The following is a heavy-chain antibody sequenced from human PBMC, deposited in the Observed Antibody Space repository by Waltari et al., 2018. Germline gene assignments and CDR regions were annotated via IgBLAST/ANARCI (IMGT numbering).Heavy chain of an antibody. CDR1: CGSISSGDYY. Sequence: QVQLQESGPGLVKPSQTLSLPCTVSCGSISSGDYYWSWIRQPPGQGLEWIGYIYYSGSTYYNPSLKSRVTISVDTSKNQFSLKLSSVTAADTAVYYCARTDYDILTGYSKGAFDIWGQGTMVTVSS. V-gene: IGHV4-30-4*01. CDR3: ARTDYDILTGYSKGAFDI. D-gene: IGHD3-9*01. CDR2: IYYSGST. J-gene: IGHJ3*02.